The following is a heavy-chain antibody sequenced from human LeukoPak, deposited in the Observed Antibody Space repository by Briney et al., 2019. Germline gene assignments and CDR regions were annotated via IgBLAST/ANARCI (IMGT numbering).Heavy chain of an antibody. D-gene: IGHD1-1*01. CDR1: GFTFSSYA. CDR2: ISGSGGST. J-gene: IGHJ6*02. Sequence: PGGCLRLSCAASGFTFSSYAMSWVRQAPGKGLEWVSAISGSGGSTYYADSVKGRFTISRDNSKNTLYLQMNSLRAEDTAVYYCAKSVKGTYYYYYGMDVWGQGTTVTVSS. CDR3: AKSVKGTYYYYYGMDV. V-gene: IGHV3-23*01.